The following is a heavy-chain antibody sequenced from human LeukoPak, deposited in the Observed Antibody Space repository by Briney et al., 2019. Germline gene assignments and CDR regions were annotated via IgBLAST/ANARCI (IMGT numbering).Heavy chain of an antibody. CDR3: AKDNLGYCSSTSCSHDY. CDR2: FDPEDGET. CDR1: GYTLTELS. J-gene: IGHJ4*02. V-gene: IGHV1-24*01. D-gene: IGHD2-2*01. Sequence: GASVKVSCKVSGYTLTELSMHWVRQAPGKGLEWMGGFDPEDGETIYAQKFQGRVTMTEDTSTDTAYMELSSLRAEDTAVYYCAKDNLGYCSSTSCSHDYWGQGTLVTVSS.